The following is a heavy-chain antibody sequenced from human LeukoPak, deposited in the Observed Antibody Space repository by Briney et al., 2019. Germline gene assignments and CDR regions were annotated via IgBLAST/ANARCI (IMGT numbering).Heavy chain of an antibody. CDR3: ARIGHEDYYFDY. Sequence: SETLSLSCTVSGGSISSYYWSWIRQTPGKGLEWIGYIYYSGRTNYKPSLKSRVTISVDTSKNQFSLKLSSVTAADTAVYYCARIGHEDYYFDYWGQGTLVSVSS. CDR1: GGSISSYY. J-gene: IGHJ4*02. CDR2: IYYSGRT. V-gene: IGHV4-59*01.